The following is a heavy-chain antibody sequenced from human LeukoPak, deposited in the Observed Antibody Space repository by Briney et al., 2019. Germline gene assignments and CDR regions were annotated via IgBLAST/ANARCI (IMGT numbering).Heavy chain of an antibody. D-gene: IGHD3-16*01. CDR2: LNQDGNVW. CDR3: ARDWGWTTFDS. Sequence: GGSLRLSCAASGFTFSSHWMTWVRQAPGKVLEFVANLNQDGNVWNYVDSVRGRFTISRDNAKNSVHLQLNSLRVEDTAVYYCARDWGWTTFDSWGQGTLVAVSS. V-gene: IGHV3-7*01. CDR1: GFTFSSHW. J-gene: IGHJ4*02.